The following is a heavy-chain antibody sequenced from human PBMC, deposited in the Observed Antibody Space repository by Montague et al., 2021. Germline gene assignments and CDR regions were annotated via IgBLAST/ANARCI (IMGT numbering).Heavy chain of an antibody. J-gene: IGHJ5*01. CDR1: GFVFSSYW. CDR3: AKGGTTAMTPSSA. V-gene: IGHV3-7*01. D-gene: IGHD4-17*01. Sequence: SLRLSCAASGFVFSSYWMTWVRRAPGKGLEWVANIKQDGFEKYYVESVRGRFTISRDNDKDSQYLQMNSLGVEDTAVYYCAKGGTTAMTPSSAWGHGTLVTVSS. CDR2: IKQDGFEK.